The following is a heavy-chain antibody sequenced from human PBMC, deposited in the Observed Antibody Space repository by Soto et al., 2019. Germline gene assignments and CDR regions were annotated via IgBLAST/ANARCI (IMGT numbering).Heavy chain of an antibody. CDR2: IDNNGVT. J-gene: IGHJ4*02. Sequence: SETLSLTCIVSGGSVYSNGHYWGWIRQPPGKGLEWIGSIDNNGVTNYNSSLKSRVTISRDTSKNQFSLRLTSVTAADTAVYYCGKILVGATGHTDADSWGPGTLVTV. V-gene: IGHV4-39*01. CDR1: GGSVYSNGHY. CDR3: GKILVGATGHTDADS. D-gene: IGHD2-15*01.